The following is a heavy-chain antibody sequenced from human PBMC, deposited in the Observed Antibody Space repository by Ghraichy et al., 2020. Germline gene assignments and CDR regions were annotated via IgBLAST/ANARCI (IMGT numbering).Heavy chain of an antibody. D-gene: IGHD5-18*01. CDR2: IYYSGST. CDR1: GGSISSYY. CDR3: ARGGIYTARGFDY. V-gene: IGHV4-59*08. J-gene: IGHJ4*02. Sequence: SETLSLTCTVSGGSISSYYWSWIRQPPGKGLEWIGYIYYSGSTNYNPSLKSRVTISVDTSKNQFSLNLSSVTAADTAVYYCARGGIYTARGFDYWGQGTLVTVSS.